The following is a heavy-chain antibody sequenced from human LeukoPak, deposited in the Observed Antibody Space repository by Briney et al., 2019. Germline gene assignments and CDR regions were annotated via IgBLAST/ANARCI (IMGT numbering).Heavy chain of an antibody. J-gene: IGHJ4*02. CDR1: SGSISSGGYY. Sequence: SQTLSLTCTVSSGSISSGGYYWSWIRQHPGKGLEWIGYIYYSGSTYYNPSLKSRVTISVDTSKNQFSLKLSSVTAADTAMYYCATYLWGSYRHDYWGQGTLVTVSS. CDR2: IYYSGST. CDR3: ATYLWGSYRHDY. V-gene: IGHV4-31*03. D-gene: IGHD3-16*02.